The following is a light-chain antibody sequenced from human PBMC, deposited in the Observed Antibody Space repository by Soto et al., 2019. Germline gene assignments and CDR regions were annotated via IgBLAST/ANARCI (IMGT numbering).Light chain of an antibody. J-gene: IGLJ3*02. V-gene: IGLV2-11*01. CDR3: CSYAGSYTLV. Sequence: QSALTQPRSVSGSPGQSVTISCTGTSSDVGHYNYVSWYQQHPGKAPKLMIYDVSKRPSGVPDRFSSSKSGNTASLTISGLQTEDEADYYCCSYAGSYTLVFGGGTKLTVL. CDR2: DVS. CDR1: SSDVGHYNY.